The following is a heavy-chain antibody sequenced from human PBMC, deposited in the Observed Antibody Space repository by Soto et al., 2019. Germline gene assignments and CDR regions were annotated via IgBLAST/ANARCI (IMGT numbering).Heavy chain of an antibody. Sequence: GGSLRLSCAASGFTFAHYAMHWVRHSPGKGLEWVAFMSHDENRKLYSDSVKGRFTISRDNSKSTLYLQMNRLRAEDTAVYYCAKEGSWYDAFDIWGQGTMVTVSS. J-gene: IGHJ3*02. CDR2: MSHDENRK. CDR3: AKEGSWYDAFDI. V-gene: IGHV3-30*18. CDR1: GFTFAHYA. D-gene: IGHD6-13*01.